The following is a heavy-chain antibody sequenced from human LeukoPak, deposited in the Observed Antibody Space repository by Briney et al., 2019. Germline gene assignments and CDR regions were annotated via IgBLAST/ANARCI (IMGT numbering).Heavy chain of an antibody. CDR1: GFTFSSYS. J-gene: IGHJ3*02. V-gene: IGHV3-48*01. CDR2: ITSSSGTI. Sequence: PGGSLRLSCAASGFTFSSYSMNWVRQAPGKGLEWVSYITSSSGTIYYTDSVKDRFTISRDTAKNSLYLQMNSLRAEDTAVYYCATGDSGAFDIWGQGTMVTVSS. CDR3: ATGDSGAFDI. D-gene: IGHD7-27*01.